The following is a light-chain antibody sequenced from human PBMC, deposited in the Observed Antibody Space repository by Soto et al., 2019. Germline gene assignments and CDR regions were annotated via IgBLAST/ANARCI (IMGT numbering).Light chain of an antibody. V-gene: IGKV4-1*01. CDR2: WAS. J-gene: IGKJ4*01. Sequence: DIVMTQSPDSLAVSLGERATINCKSSQSVLYSSNNKNYLAWYQQKPGQPPKLLIYWASTLESGVPDRFSGSGSGTDFTLTISSLQAEDVAVYYCQQYYITPLTFGGGTKVEIK. CDR3: QQYYITPLT. CDR1: QSVLYSSNNKNY.